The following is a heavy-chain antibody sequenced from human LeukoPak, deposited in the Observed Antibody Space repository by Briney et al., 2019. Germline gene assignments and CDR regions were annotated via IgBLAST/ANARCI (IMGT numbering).Heavy chain of an antibody. CDR2: IYYSGST. CDR3: ARDHMATINY. J-gene: IGHJ4*02. CDR1: GGSISSGDYC. D-gene: IGHD5-24*01. V-gene: IGHV4-30-4*08. Sequence: SETLSLTCTVSGGSISSGDYCWSWIRQPPGKGLEWIGYIYYSGSTYYNPSLKSRVTISVDTSKNQFSLKPSSVTAADTAVYYCARDHMATINYWGQGTLVTVSS.